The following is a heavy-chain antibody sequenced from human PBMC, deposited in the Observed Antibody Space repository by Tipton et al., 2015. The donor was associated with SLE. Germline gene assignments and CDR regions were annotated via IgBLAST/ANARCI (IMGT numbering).Heavy chain of an antibody. Sequence: QVQLVQSGAEVKKPGASVKVSCKASGYTFTAYYIHWVRQAPGQGLEWMGWISAYDDNTKYAQKFQGRVTMTADTSTSTAYMELTRLGSDDTAVYYCAREQGYIEHWGQGVLVTVSS. J-gene: IGHJ4*02. V-gene: IGHV1-18*04. CDR3: AREQGYIEH. CDR2: ISAYDDNT. CDR1: GYTFTAYY.